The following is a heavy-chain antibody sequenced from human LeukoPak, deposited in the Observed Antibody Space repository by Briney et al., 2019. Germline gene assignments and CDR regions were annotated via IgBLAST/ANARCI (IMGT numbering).Heavy chain of an antibody. J-gene: IGHJ4*02. Sequence: ASVKVSCKASGGTFSSYAISWVRQAPGQGLEWMGGIIPIFGTANYAQKFQGRVTITADKSTSTAYMELSSLRSEDTAVYYCARAGLKRYDIPYAPDSDFDYWGQGTLVTVSS. D-gene: IGHD3-9*01. CDR2: IIPIFGTA. CDR3: ARAGLKRYDIPYAPDSDFDY. CDR1: GGTFSSYA. V-gene: IGHV1-69*06.